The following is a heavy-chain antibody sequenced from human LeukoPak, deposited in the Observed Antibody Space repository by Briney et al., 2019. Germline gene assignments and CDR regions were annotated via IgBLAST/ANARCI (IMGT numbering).Heavy chain of an antibody. CDR3: ARPRYSSSWYEFDP. CDR1: GYSFTSYW. Sequence: GESLKISCKGSGYSFTSYWIGWVRQMPGKGLEWMGIIYPGDSDTRYSPSFQGQVTISADKSISTAYLQWSSLKASDGAIYYCARPRYSSSWYEFDPWGQGTLVTVSS. J-gene: IGHJ5*02. V-gene: IGHV5-51*01. D-gene: IGHD2-2*01. CDR2: IYPGDSDT.